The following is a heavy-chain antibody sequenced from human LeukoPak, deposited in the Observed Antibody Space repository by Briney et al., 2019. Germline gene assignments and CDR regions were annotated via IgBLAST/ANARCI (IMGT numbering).Heavy chain of an antibody. V-gene: IGHV4-39*01. Sequence: PSETLSLTCSVSGASLNYNNYYWGWSRQSPGQGLEWIASIYDGGATYYNPSLKSRVDIFVDTSKNQFSLSLRSVTAADTAVYYCAKSPAGDAFDVWGQGTMVTVSS. CDR3: AKSPAGDAFDV. J-gene: IGHJ3*01. D-gene: IGHD3-10*01. CDR2: IYDGGAT. CDR1: GASLNYNNYY.